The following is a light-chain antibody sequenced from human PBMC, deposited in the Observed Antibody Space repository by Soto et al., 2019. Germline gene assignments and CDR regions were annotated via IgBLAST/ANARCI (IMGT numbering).Light chain of an antibody. J-gene: IGLJ1*01. V-gene: IGLV2-14*02. CDR1: SSDVGSYNL. Sequence: QSVLTQPASVSGSPGQSITISCTGTSSDVGSYNLVSWYQQHPGKAPKLMIYDVRNRPSGISNRFSGSKSGNTASLTISGLQAEDEADYYRSSYTTSSTLYVFGTGTKVTVL. CDR2: DVR. CDR3: SSYTTSSTLYV.